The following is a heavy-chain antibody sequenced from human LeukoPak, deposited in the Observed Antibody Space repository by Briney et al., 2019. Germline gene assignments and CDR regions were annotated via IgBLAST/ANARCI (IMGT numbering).Heavy chain of an antibody. V-gene: IGHV1-2*06. CDR3: ARGCSGGSCQGRFDP. CDR1: GYTFTGYY. Sequence: ASVKVSCKASGYTFTGYYVHWVRQAPGQGLEWMGRINPNSGGTNYAQKFQGRVTMTRDTSISTAYMELSRLRSDDTAAYYCARGCSGGSCQGRFDPWGQGTLVTVSS. CDR2: INPNSGGT. D-gene: IGHD2-15*01. J-gene: IGHJ5*02.